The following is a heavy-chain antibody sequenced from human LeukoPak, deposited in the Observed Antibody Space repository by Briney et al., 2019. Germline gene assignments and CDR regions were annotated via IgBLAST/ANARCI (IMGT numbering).Heavy chain of an antibody. CDR3: ARQVTFGYAFAYYSDY. Sequence: PSETLSLTCTVSGGSISISSYYWGWIRQPPGKGLEWIGNIHNSESTYYNPSLKSRVTMSVDTSKNQFSLKLSSVTAADTAVYYCARQVTFGYAFAYYSDYWGQGSLVTVSS. J-gene: IGHJ4*02. CDR1: GGSISISSYY. V-gene: IGHV4-39*01. D-gene: IGHD5-18*01. CDR2: IHNSEST.